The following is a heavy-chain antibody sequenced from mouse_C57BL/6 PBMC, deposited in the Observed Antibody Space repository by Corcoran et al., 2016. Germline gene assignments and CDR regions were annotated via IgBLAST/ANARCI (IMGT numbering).Heavy chain of an antibody. CDR1: GYTFTTYG. D-gene: IGHD1-1*01. J-gene: IGHJ4*01. V-gene: IGHV9-3*01. CDR3: ARDGSSPYYAMDY. Sequence: QIQLVQSGPELKKPGETVKISCKASGYTFTTYGMSWVKQAPGKGLKWMGWINTYSGVPTYADDFKGRFAFSLETSDSTAYLQINNLKKEDTATYFCARDGSSPYYAMDYWGQGTSVTVSS. CDR2: INTYSGVP.